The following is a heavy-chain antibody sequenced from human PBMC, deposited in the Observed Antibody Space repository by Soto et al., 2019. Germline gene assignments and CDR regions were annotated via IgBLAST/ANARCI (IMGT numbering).Heavy chain of an antibody. J-gene: IGHJ6*02. CDR1: GFIVSSNY. D-gene: IGHD5-18*01. V-gene: IGHV3-66*01. CDR3: ARDMAAMVKWCHGMDV. Sequence: GGSLRLSCAASGFIVSSNYMSWARQAPGKGLEWVSVIYSGGSTYYADSVKGRFTISRDNSKNTLYLQMNSLRAEDTAVYYCARDMAAMVKWCHGMDVWGQGTTVTVSS. CDR2: IYSGGST.